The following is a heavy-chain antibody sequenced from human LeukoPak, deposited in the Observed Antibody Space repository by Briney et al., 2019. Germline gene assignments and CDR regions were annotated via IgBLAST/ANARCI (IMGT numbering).Heavy chain of an antibody. CDR2: IIPIFGTA. J-gene: IGHJ4*02. CDR1: GGTFSSYA. V-gene: IGHV1-69*13. Sequence: GASVKVSCKASGGTFSSYAISWVRQAPGQGLEWMGGIIPIFGTANYAQKFQGRVTITADESTSTAYMELSSLRSEDTAVYYCAGDRYYYDSSGLLDYWGQGTLVTVSS. CDR3: AGDRYYYDSSGLLDY. D-gene: IGHD3-22*01.